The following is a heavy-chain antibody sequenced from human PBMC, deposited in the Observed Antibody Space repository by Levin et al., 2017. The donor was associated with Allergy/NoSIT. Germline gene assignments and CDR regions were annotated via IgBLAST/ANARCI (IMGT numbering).Heavy chain of an antibody. D-gene: IGHD3-10*01. J-gene: IGHJ4*02. V-gene: IGHV3-21*01. Sequence: GGSLRLSCAASGFTFSRYSMNWVRQAPGKGLEWVSSISSSTSYIYYADSVKGRFTISRDDAKNSLYLQMNSLRAEDTPVYFCARDFAVATGSGYWGQGTLVTVPS. CDR2: ISSSTSYI. CDR1: GFTFSRYS. CDR3: ARDFAVATGSGY.